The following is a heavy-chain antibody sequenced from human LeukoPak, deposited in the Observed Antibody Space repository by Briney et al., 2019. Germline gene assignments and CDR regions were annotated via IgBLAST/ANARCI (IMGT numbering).Heavy chain of an antibody. V-gene: IGHV4-59*08. D-gene: IGHD6-19*01. CDR2: IYYSGST. J-gene: IGHJ6*03. Sequence: SETLSLTCTVSGGSFSTYYWSWIRQPPGKGLEWIRYIYYSGSTNYNPSLKSRVTISVDTSKNQFSLKLSSVTAADTAVYYCARSSGWSPYYFYMDVWVKGTTVTVSS. CDR3: ARSSGWSPYYFYMDV. CDR1: GGSFSTYY.